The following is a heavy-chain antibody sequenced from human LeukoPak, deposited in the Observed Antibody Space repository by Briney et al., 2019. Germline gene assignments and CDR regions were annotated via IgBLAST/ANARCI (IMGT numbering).Heavy chain of an antibody. D-gene: IGHD2-15*01. V-gene: IGHV3-74*01. CDR2: INSDGSST. Sequence: GGSLRLSCAASGFTFSSYWMYWVRQAPGKGLVCVSRINSDGSSTSYADSVRGRFTISRDNGKNSLYLQMNSLRAEDTAVYYCARVRYCSGGSCYGNWYDPWGQGTLVTVSS. CDR3: ARVRYCSGGSCYGNWYDP. CDR1: GFTFSSYW. J-gene: IGHJ5*02.